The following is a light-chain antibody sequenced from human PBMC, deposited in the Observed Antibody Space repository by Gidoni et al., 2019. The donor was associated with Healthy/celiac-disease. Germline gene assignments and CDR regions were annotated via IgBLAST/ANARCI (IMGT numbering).Light chain of an antibody. V-gene: IGLV2-14*01. Sequence: QSALTQPASVSGSPGQSITISCTETSSDVGGYNYLSWYQQHPGKAPKLMIYEVSNRPSGVSNRFSGSKSGNTASLTISGLQAEDGADYYCSSYTSSSTLVFGGGTKLTVL. CDR1: SSDVGGYNY. CDR3: SSYTSSSTLV. J-gene: IGLJ3*02. CDR2: EVS.